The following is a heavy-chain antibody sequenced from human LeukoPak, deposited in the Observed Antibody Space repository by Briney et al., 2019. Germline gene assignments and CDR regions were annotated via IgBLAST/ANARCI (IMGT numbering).Heavy chain of an antibody. CDR3: AREMVEMATKLAYYMDV. CDR1: GFTFSSYW. Sequence: PGGSLRLSCAASGFTFSSYWMSWVRQAPGKGLEWVANIKQDGSEKYYVDSVKGRFTISRDNAKNSLYPQMNSLRAEDTAVYYCAREMVEMATKLAYYMDVWGKGTTVTVSS. D-gene: IGHD5-24*01. J-gene: IGHJ6*03. V-gene: IGHV3-7*01. CDR2: IKQDGSEK.